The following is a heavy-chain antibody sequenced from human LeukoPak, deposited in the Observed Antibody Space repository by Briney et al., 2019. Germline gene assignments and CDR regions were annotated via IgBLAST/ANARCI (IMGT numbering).Heavy chain of an antibody. V-gene: IGHV1-18*01. Sequence: ASVTVSFTASGYTFTIYGISWVRQAPGQGLEWMGWISAYNGNTNYAQKLQGRVTMTTDTSTSTAYMELRSLRSDDTAVYYCALDDDSGDYWGQGTLVTVSS. CDR1: GYTFTIYG. CDR2: ISAYNGNT. D-gene: IGHD3-22*01. J-gene: IGHJ4*02. CDR3: ALDDDSGDY.